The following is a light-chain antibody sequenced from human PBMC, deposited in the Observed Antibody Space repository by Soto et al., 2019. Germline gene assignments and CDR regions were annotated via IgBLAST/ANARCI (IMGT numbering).Light chain of an antibody. CDR2: GAS. CDR3: QLYGSSPPVYT. V-gene: IGKV3-20*01. Sequence: EIVLTQSPGTLSLSPGERATLSCRASQSVSSSYLAWYQQKPGQAPRLLIYGASSRATGIPDRFSGSGSGTDFTLTISRLEPEDFAVYYCQLYGSSPPVYTFGQGTKLEIK. CDR1: QSVSSSY. J-gene: IGKJ2*01.